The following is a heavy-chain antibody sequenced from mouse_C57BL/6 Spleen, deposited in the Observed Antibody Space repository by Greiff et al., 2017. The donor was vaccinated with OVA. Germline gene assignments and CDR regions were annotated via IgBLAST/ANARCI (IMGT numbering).Heavy chain of an antibody. D-gene: IGHD2-3*01. Sequence: EVNVVESGGGLVKPGGSLKLSCAASGFTFSSYAMSWVRQTPEKRLEWVATISDGGSYTYYPDNVKGRFTISRDNAKNNLYLQMSHLKSEDTAMYYCARRNGYYAYYFDYWGQGTTLTVSS. CDR2: ISDGGSYT. V-gene: IGHV5-4*03. CDR3: ARRNGYYAYYFDY. CDR1: GFTFSSYA. J-gene: IGHJ2*01.